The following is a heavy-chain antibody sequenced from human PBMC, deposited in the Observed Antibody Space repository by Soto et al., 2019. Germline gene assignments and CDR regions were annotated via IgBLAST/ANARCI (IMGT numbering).Heavy chain of an antibody. CDR2: ISAYNGNT. D-gene: IGHD3-16*01. CDR1: GYTFTSYG. Sequence: ASVKVSCKASGYTFTSYGISWVRQAPGQGLEWMGWISAYNGNTNYAQKLQGRVTMTTDTSTSTAYMELRSLRSDDTAVYYCARVRGEIMITFGGRPGDYWGQGTLVTVSS. J-gene: IGHJ4*02. CDR3: ARVRGEIMITFGGRPGDY. V-gene: IGHV1-18*01.